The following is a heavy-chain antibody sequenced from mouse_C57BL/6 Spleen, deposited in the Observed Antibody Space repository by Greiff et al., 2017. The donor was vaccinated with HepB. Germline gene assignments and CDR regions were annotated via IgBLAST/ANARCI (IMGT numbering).Heavy chain of an antibody. CDR1: GFSFNTYA. CDR2: IRSKSNNYAT. CDR3: LREIYYGYDYWFAY. V-gene: IGHV10-1*01. J-gene: IGHJ3*01. D-gene: IGHD2-2*01. Sequence: EVQLVESGGGLVQPKGSLKLSCAASGFSFNTYAMNWVRQAPGKGLEWVARIRSKSNNYATYYADSVKDRFTISRDDSESMLYLQMNNLKTEDTAMYYCLREIYYGYDYWFAYWGQGTLVTVSA.